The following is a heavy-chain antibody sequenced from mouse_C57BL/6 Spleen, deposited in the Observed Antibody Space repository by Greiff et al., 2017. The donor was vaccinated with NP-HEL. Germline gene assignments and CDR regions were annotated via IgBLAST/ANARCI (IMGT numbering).Heavy chain of an antibody. Sequence: EVKLVESGGGLVQPGGSLKLSCAASGFTFSDYYMYWVRQTPEKRLEWVAYISNGGGSTYYPDTVKGRFTISRDNAKNTLYLQMSRLKSEDTAMYYCARLIYDGDAMDYWGQGTSVTVSS. J-gene: IGHJ4*01. V-gene: IGHV5-12*01. CDR1: GFTFSDYY. D-gene: IGHD2-3*01. CDR2: ISNGGGST. CDR3: ARLIYDGDAMDY.